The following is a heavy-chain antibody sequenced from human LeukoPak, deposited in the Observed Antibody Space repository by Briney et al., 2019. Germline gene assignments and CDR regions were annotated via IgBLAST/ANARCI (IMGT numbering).Heavy chain of an antibody. CDR3: AKDGSSWYYFDY. D-gene: IGHD6-13*01. V-gene: IGHV3-30*18. J-gene: IGHJ4*02. Sequence: GGSLRLSCAASGFTFSSYGMQWVRQAPGKGLEWVAVISYGGSNKYYADSVKGRFTISRDNSKNTLYLQMNSLRAEDTAVYYCAKDGSSWYYFDYWGQGTLVTVSS. CDR1: GFTFSSYG. CDR2: ISYGGSNK.